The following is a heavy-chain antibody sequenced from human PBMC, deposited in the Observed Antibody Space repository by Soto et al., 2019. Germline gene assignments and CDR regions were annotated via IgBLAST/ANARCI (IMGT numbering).Heavy chain of an antibody. CDR2: INPNSGGT. J-gene: IGHJ5*02. D-gene: IGHD3-22*01. CDR3: ACKWYYYDSSGSQPGFDP. V-gene: IGHV1-2*02. Sequence: QVQLVQSGAEVKKPGASVKVSCKASGYTFTGYYMHWVRQAPGQGLEWMGWINPNSGGTNYAQKFQGRVTMTRDTSISTAYMELSRLRSDDTAVYYCACKWYYYDSSGSQPGFDPWGQGTLVTVSS. CDR1: GYTFTGYY.